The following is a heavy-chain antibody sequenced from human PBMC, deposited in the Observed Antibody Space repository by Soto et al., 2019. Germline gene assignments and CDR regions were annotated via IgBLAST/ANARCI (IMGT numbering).Heavy chain of an antibody. CDR1: GGSISSYY. CDR3: AGGRLDSSSWYRRNYYYYYGMDV. V-gene: IGHV4-59*01. Sequence: SETLSLTCTVSGGSISSYYWSWIRQPPGKGLEWIGYIYYSGSTNYNPSLKSRVTISVDTSKNQFSLKLSSVTAADMAVYYCAGGRLDSSSWYRRNYYYYYGMDVWGQGTTVTVSS. CDR2: IYYSGST. J-gene: IGHJ6*02. D-gene: IGHD6-13*01.